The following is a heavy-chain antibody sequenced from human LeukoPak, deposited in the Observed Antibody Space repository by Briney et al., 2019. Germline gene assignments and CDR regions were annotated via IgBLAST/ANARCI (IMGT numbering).Heavy chain of an antibody. D-gene: IGHD2-15*01. CDR2: ISSDGGST. CDR3: ARSGYCSGGSCYVDF. V-gene: IGHV3-64*01. CDR1: GFTFSSYA. J-gene: IGHJ4*02. Sequence: PGGSLRLSCAASGFTFSSYAMHWVRQAPGKGLEYVSAISSDGGSTYYANSVKGRFTIFRDNSKNTLYLQMGSLRDEDMAEYYCARSGYCSGGSCYVDFWGQGALVTVFS.